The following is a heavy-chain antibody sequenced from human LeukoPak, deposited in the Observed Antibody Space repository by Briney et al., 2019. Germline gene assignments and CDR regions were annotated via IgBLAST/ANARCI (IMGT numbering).Heavy chain of an antibody. V-gene: IGHV3-23*01. CDR1: GFTFTNYG. D-gene: IGHD2-2*03. CDR3: AKMSGDCTGTTCSSFDY. Sequence: GGSLRLSCAASGFTFTNYGMSWVRQAPGKGLEWVSRIIGSGGVTYYADSVKGRFIISRDNSKNTLDLQMNSLRAEDTAVYYCAKMSGDCTGTTCSSFDYWGQGTLVTVSS. CDR2: IIGSGGVT. J-gene: IGHJ4*02.